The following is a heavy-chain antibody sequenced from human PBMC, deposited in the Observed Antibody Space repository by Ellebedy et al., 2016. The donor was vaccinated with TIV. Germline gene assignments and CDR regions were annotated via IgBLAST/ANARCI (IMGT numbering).Heavy chain of an antibody. CDR3: ARDYYGSGSYQDY. J-gene: IGHJ4*02. V-gene: IGHV3-11*06. CDR1: GFTFSDYY. CDR2: ISGSSSST. Sequence: GESLKISCAASGFTFSDYYMSWIRQAPGKGLEWVSYISGSSSSTNYADSVKGRFTISRDNAKNSLFLQMNSLRAEDTAVYFCARDYYGSGSYQDYWGQGTLVTVSS. D-gene: IGHD3-10*01.